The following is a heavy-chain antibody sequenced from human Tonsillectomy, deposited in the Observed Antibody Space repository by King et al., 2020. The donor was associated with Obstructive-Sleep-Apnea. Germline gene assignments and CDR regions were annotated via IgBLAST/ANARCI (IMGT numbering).Heavy chain of an antibody. CDR2: IYHSGST. V-gene: IGHV4-4*02. Sequence: QLQESGPGLVKPSETLSLTCAVSGGSISSSNWWSWVRQPPGKGLEWIGEIYHSGSTNYNPSLKSRVTISVDKSKNQFSLKVSSVTAADTAVYYCAGGTPNYCSGGSCYSYGLDYWGQGTLVTVSS. CDR1: GGSISSSNW. J-gene: IGHJ4*02. CDR3: AGGTPNYCSGGSCYSYGLDY. D-gene: IGHD2-15*01.